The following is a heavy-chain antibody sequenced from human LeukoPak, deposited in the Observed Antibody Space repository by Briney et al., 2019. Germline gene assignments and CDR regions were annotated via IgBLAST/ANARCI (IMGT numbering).Heavy chain of an antibody. V-gene: IGHV4-34*01. J-gene: IGHJ4*02. CDR3: ARSYYCSGGSCYSALDY. Sequence: SETLSLTCAVYGGSFSGYYWSWIRQPPGKGLEWIGEINHSGSTNYNPSLKSRVTISVDTSKNQFSLKLSSVTAADTAVYYCARSYYCSGGSCYSALDYWGQGTLVTVSS. D-gene: IGHD2-15*01. CDR2: INHSGST. CDR1: GGSFSGYY.